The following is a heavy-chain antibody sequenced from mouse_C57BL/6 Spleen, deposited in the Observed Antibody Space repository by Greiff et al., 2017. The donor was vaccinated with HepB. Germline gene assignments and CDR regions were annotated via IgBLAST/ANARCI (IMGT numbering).Heavy chain of an antibody. V-gene: IGHV1-55*01. Sequence: QVQLQHPGAELVKPGASVKMSCKASGYTFTSYWITWVKQRPGQGLEWIGDIYPGSGSTNYNEKFKSKATLTVDTSSSTAYMQLSRLTSEDSAVYYCARRGDYYYGSSLDYWGQGTTLTVSS. CDR2: IYPGSGST. CDR3: ARRGDYYYGSSLDY. CDR1: GYTFTSYW. J-gene: IGHJ2*01. D-gene: IGHD1-1*01.